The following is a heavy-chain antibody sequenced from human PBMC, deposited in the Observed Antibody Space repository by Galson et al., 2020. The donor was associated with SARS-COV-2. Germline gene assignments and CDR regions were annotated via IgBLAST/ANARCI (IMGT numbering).Heavy chain of an antibody. V-gene: IGHV1-2*02. CDR3: ARDGEYCSSTSCYTGYYYYGMDV. CDR1: GYTFTGYY. CDR2: INPNSGGT. J-gene: IGHJ6*02. D-gene: IGHD2-2*02. Sequence: ASVKVSCKASGYTFTGYYMHWVRQAPGQGLEWMGWINPNSGGTSYAQKFQGRVTMTRDTSISTAYMELSRLRSDDTAVYYCARDGEYCSSTSCYTGYYYYGMDVWGQGTTVTVSS.